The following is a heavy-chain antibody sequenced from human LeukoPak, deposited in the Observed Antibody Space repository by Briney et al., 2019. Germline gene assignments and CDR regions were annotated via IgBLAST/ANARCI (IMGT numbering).Heavy chain of an antibody. Sequence: PSETLSLTCTVSGGSISSSSYYWGWIRQPPGKGLEWIGEINHSGSTNYNPSLKSRVTISVDTSKNQFSLKLSSVTAADTAVYYCARGRSGITEYYYYYMDVWGKGTTVTVSS. V-gene: IGHV4-39*07. CDR2: INHSGST. J-gene: IGHJ6*03. D-gene: IGHD1-1*01. CDR1: GGSISSSSYY. CDR3: ARGRSGITEYYYYYMDV.